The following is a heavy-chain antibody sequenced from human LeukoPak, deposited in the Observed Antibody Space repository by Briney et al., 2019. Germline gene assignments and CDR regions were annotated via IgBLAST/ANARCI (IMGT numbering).Heavy chain of an antibody. Sequence: GASVKVSCKAPGYTFTGYYMHWVRQAPGQGLEWMGWINPNSGGTNYAQKFQGWVTMTRDTSISTAYMELSRLRSDDTAVYYCARGDSGYDKDFYFDYWGQGTLVTVSS. J-gene: IGHJ4*02. CDR1: GYTFTGYY. V-gene: IGHV1-2*04. CDR3: ARGDSGYDKDFYFDY. D-gene: IGHD5-12*01. CDR2: INPNSGGT.